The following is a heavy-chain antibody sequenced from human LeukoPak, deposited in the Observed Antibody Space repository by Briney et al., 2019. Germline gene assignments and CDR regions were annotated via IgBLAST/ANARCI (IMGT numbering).Heavy chain of an antibody. D-gene: IGHD3-9*01. J-gene: IGHJ4*02. CDR3: AKTYYDILTGPSYFDY. V-gene: IGHV3-21*04. CDR1: GFTFSSYS. CDR2: ISSSSYI. Sequence: PGGSLRLSCAASGFTFSSYSMNWVRQAPGKGLEWVSSISSSSYIYYADSVKGRFTISRDNSKNTLYLQMNSLRAEDTAVYYCAKTYYDILTGPSYFDYWGQGTLVTVSS.